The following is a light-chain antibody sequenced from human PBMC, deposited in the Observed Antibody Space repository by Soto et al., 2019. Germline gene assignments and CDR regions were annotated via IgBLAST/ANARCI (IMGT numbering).Light chain of an antibody. CDR1: SSNIGAGYP. CDR2: G. V-gene: IGLV1-40*01. J-gene: IGLJ3*02. CDR3: QSYDSSLSRRWV. Sequence: QSVLTQPRSVSGAPGQRVTIYCTGSSSNIGAGYPVHWYQQLPGTAPKLLVAGNRPSGVPDRFSVSKSGASASLAITGLQAEDEADYYCQSYDSSLSRRWVFGGGTKLTVL.